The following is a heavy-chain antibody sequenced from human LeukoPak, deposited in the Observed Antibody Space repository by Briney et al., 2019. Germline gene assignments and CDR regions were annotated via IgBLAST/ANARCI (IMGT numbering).Heavy chain of an antibody. V-gene: IGHV3-48*01. CDR3: AKGYGEAYYYYYMDV. D-gene: IGHD1-1*01. CDR1: GFTFSSYS. CDR2: ISSSSSTI. J-gene: IGHJ6*03. Sequence: GRSLRLSCAASGFTFSSYSMNWVRQAPGKGLEWVSYISSSSSTIYYADSVKGRFTISRDNAKNSLYLQMNSLRGEDTALYYCAKGYGEAYYYYYMDVWGKGTTVTISS.